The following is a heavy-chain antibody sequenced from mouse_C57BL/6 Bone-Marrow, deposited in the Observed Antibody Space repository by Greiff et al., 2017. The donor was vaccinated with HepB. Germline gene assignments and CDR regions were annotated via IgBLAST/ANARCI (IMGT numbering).Heavy chain of an antibody. CDR3: ARPIYDGYPAWFAY. CDR2: IDPSDSYT. V-gene: IGHV1-59*01. D-gene: IGHD2-3*01. J-gene: IGHJ3*01. CDR1: GYTFTSYW. Sequence: QVQLQQPGAELVRPGTSVKLSCKASGYTFTSYWMHWVKQRPGQGLEWIGVIDPSDSYTNYNQKFKGKATLTVDTSSSTAYMQLSSLTSWVSAVYYCARPIYDGYPAWFAYWGQGTLVTVSA.